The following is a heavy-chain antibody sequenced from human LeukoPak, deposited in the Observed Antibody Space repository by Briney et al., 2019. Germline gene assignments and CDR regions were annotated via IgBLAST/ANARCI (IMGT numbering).Heavy chain of an antibody. J-gene: IGHJ4*02. CDR3: ARDHLDIVPTIYSF. CDR1: GYTFTSYG. Sequence: ASVKVSCKASGYTFTSYGISWVRQAPGQGLEWMGWISAYNGNTNYAQKLQGRVTLTTDTSANTAYLELRSLRSDDTALYYCARDHLDIVPTIYSFWGQGTLVTVSS. V-gene: IGHV1-18*01. D-gene: IGHD5-12*01. CDR2: ISAYNGNT.